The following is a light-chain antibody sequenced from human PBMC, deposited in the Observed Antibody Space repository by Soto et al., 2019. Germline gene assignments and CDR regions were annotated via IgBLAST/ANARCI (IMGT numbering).Light chain of an antibody. CDR3: HQRQYWPPIT. V-gene: IGKV3-15*01. CDR2: GAS. Sequence: ERVMTQSPATLSVSPVERAALSCRASQSVSSHLAWYQQNPGQPPRLLIYGASTRATGIPARFSGSGSGTEFTLTISSLEPEDFAVYYCHQRQYWPPITFGQGTRLEIK. J-gene: IGKJ5*01. CDR1: QSVSSH.